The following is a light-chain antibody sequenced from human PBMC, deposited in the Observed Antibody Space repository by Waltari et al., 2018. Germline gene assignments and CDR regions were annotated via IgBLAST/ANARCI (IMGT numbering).Light chain of an antibody. J-gene: IGKJ4*02. CDR2: GVS. Sequence: DIVFTQSPAILSLSPGDRSPLSCRDSPNVHNYLAWYQQKPGQAPRLLIYGVSNRATDIPARFSGSGFATDFTLTISSLEPEDFAVYYCQQRRAWPLTFGGGTKVEIK. CDR1: PNVHNY. V-gene: IGKV3-11*01. CDR3: QQRRAWPLT.